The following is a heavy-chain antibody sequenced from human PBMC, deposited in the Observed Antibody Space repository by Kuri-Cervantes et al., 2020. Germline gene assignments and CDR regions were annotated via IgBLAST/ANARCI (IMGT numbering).Heavy chain of an antibody. D-gene: IGHD3-3*01. CDR2: IRSKAYGGTT. CDR1: GFTFSSYV. CDR3: TRDSDYDFWSGYYGDY. J-gene: IGHJ4*02. V-gene: IGHV3-49*04. Sequence: GESLKISCAASGFTFSSYVMSWVRQAPGKGLEWVGFIRSKAYGGTTEYAASVKGRFTISRDDSKSIAYLQMNSLKTEDTAVYYCTRDSDYDFWSGYYGDYWGQGTLVTVSS.